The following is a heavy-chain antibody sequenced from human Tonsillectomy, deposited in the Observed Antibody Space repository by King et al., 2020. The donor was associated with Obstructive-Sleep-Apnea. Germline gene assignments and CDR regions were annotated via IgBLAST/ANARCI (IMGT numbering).Heavy chain of an antibody. CDR2: T. CDR1: GGSIKWSTYY. D-gene: IGHD2-2*01. V-gene: IGHV4-39*07. J-gene: IGHJ4*02. CDR3: ASFGSTYYVAY. Sequence: QLQESGPGLVKPSETLSLTCGVSGGSIKWSTYYWGWIRQPPGKGLEWIGSTYYNPSLKSRVNVSVDTSKNQFSLKLSSVTAADTAVYYCASFGSTYYVAYWGQGTLVTVSS.